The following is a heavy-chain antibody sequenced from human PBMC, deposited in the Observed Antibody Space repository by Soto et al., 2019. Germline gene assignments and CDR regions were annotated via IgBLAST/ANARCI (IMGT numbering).Heavy chain of an antibody. Sequence: SVKVSCKASGGTFSSYTISWVRQAPGQGLEWMGRIIPILGIANYAQKFQGRVTITADKSTSTAYMELSSLRSEDTAVYYCASSRIAHYYYYGMDVWGQGTTVTVSS. CDR2: IIPILGIA. J-gene: IGHJ6*02. D-gene: IGHD6-13*01. CDR3: ASSRIAHYYYYGMDV. CDR1: GGTFSSYT. V-gene: IGHV1-69*02.